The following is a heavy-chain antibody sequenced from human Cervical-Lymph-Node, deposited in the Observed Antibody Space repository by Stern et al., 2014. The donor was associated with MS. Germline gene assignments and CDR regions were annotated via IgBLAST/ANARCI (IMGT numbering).Heavy chain of an antibody. V-gene: IGHV3-9*01. CDR1: GFSFDDYA. Sequence: EVQLVESGGGLVQPGRSLRLSCAASGFSFDDYAMQWVRQAPGKGLEWVSGISWNSGSIAYADSVKGRFTISRDNAKNSLFLQMDSLRSEDTALYYCAKQRVRSYYHYGMDVWGQGTTVTVSS. D-gene: IGHD3-10*01. CDR2: ISWNSGSI. J-gene: IGHJ6*02. CDR3: AKQRVRSYYHYGMDV.